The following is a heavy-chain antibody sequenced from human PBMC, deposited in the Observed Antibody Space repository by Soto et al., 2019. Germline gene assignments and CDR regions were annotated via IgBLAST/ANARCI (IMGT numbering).Heavy chain of an antibody. D-gene: IGHD2-15*01. V-gene: IGHV3-33*01. CDR1: GFNLKTYG. J-gene: IGHJ3*02. CDR2: IRYDGSNK. Sequence: PGGSLRLSCVASGFNLKTYGMHQVHQDQGQGLEWVAGIRYDGSNKYYTDSVKGRFTVSRDKFKSTRYLRMNRLRVEDTAMYYCAGEWGTVVLGAFDNWGQGTMVTVSS. CDR3: AGEWGTVVLGAFDN.